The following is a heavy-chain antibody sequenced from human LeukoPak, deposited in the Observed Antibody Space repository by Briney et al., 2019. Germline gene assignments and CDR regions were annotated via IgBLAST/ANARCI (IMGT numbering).Heavy chain of an antibody. CDR3: ARRAYYDGGGTRPNYFDY. D-gene: IGHD3-22*01. CDR1: GYSFTSYL. CDR2: IQPGDSDT. J-gene: IGHJ4*02. Sequence: GASLNISCAASGYSFTSYLIGWVRQLPQKGLEWIVIIQPGDSDTRYSQSFQGQVTISADKSISTAYLQWSSLKASDTAMYYCARRAYYDGGGTRPNYFDYWGQGTLVTVSS. V-gene: IGHV5-51*01.